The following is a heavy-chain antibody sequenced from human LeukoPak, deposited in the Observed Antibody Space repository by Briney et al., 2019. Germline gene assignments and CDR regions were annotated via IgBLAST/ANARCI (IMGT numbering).Heavy chain of an antibody. CDR1: GFTFGKYW. D-gene: IGHD3-3*01. CDR3: ARDQYDTWSRRGNFDS. CDR2: LKLDGSEK. J-gene: IGHJ4*02. Sequence: PGGSLRLSCVASGFTFGKYWMSWVRQAPAKGLEWVANLKLDGSEKNYVDSVKGRFTISRDNTKNSLYLQMNSLRVEDTAVFYCARDQYDTWSRRGNFDSWGQGTLVIVSS. V-gene: IGHV3-7*03.